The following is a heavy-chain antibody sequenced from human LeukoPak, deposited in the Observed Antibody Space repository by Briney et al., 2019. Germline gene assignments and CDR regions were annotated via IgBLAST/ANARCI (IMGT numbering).Heavy chain of an antibody. CDR2: IRYDGSNK. Sequence: GGSLRLSCAASGFTFSSYGMYWVRQAPGKGLEWAAFIRYDGSNKYYADSVKGRFTISRDNSKNTLYLQMNSLRAEDTAVYYCATHVDTAMVTGYWGQGTLVTVSS. J-gene: IGHJ4*02. CDR1: GFTFSSYG. V-gene: IGHV3-30*02. CDR3: ATHVDTAMVTGY. D-gene: IGHD5-18*01.